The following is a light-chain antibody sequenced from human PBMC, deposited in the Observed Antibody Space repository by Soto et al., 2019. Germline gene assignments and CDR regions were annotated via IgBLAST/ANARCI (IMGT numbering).Light chain of an antibody. CDR1: SSDVGGYNY. V-gene: IGLV2-14*01. CDR2: EVS. CDR3: SSYTSNSTYV. Sequence: QSVLTQPASVSGSPGQSITISCTGTSSDVGGYNYVSWYQQHPGKAPKLMIYEVSSRPSGVSYRFSASKSGNTASLTISGLQAEHEADYYSSSYTSNSTYVFGTGTKLTVL. J-gene: IGLJ1*01.